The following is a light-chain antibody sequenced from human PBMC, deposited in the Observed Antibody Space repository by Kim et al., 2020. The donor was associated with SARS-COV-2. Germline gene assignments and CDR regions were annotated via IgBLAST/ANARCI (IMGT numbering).Light chain of an antibody. CDR1: QNINNW. CDR3: QQYNSYST. V-gene: IGKV1-5*01. J-gene: IGKJ2*01. CDR2: DVS. Sequence: LSASVGDRVTITCRASQNINNWLAWYQQKPGKAPKLLIYDVSSLESGVPSRFSGSGTGTEFTLTISSLQPDDFATYYCQQYNSYSTFGQGTKLEI.